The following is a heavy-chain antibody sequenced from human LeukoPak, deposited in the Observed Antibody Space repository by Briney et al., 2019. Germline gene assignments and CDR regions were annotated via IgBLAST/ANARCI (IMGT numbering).Heavy chain of an antibody. CDR3: AKGGPGGVVGY. Sequence: GGSLRLSCAASGFTFSSYGMHWVRQAPGKGLEWVAVISYDGSNKYYADSVKGRFTISRDNSKNSLYLQMNSLRAEDTAVYYCAKGGPGGVVGYWGQGTLVTVSS. J-gene: IGHJ4*02. D-gene: IGHD3-16*01. CDR1: GFTFSSYG. V-gene: IGHV3-30*18. CDR2: ISYDGSNK.